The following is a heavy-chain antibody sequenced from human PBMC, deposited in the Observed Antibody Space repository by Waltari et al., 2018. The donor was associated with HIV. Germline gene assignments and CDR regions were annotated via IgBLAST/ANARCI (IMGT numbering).Heavy chain of an antibody. J-gene: IGHJ4*02. D-gene: IGHD4-17*01. CDR1: GFTFRSYS. CDR3: ARDRQGTVTKDFDY. Sequence: EVQLVESGGGLVKPGGSLRLSCPASGFTFRSYSMNWVRQAPGKGLEWVSSISSSSTFIYYADSVKGRFTISRDNAKNSLYLQMNSLRAEDTAVYYCARDRQGTVTKDFDYWGQGTLVTVSS. CDR2: ISSSSTFI. V-gene: IGHV3-21*01.